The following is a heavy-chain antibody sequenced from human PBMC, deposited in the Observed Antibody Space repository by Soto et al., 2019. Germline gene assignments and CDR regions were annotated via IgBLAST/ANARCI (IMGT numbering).Heavy chain of an antibody. J-gene: IGHJ4*02. CDR3: ARNSDTALYYFDY. CDR2: INGGNGNT. CDR1: GYTFTTYA. D-gene: IGHD5-18*01. V-gene: IGHV1-3*01. Sequence: ASVKVSCKASGYTFTTYAMHWVRQAPGQRLEWMGWINGGNGNTKYSQKFQGRVTITRDTSASTAHMELSNLRSEDTAVFYCARNSDTALYYFDYWGQGTLVTVSS.